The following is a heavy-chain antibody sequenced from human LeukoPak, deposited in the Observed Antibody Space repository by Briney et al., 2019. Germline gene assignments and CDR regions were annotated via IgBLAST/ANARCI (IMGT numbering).Heavy chain of an antibody. CDR2: AADSGST. Sequence: SETLSLTCTVSGGAISNTSYYWGWIRQPPGNGLEWIGSAADSGSTYYNPSLVSRVIISVDTSKNQFSLRLSSVTAADTSIYYCAGLHAYGGNRGIDYWGQGTLVAVSS. D-gene: IGHD4-23*01. J-gene: IGHJ4*02. V-gene: IGHV4-39*01. CDR3: AGLHAYGGNRGIDY. CDR1: GGAISNTSYY.